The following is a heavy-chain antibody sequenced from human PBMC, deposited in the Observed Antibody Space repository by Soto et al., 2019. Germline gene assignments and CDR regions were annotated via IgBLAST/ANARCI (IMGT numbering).Heavy chain of an antibody. D-gene: IGHD6-13*01. CDR2: ICYSGST. J-gene: IGHJ4*02. Sequence: SETLSLTCTVSGGSVSSGSYYWSWIRQPPGKGLEWIGYICYSGSTNYNPSLKSRVTISVDTSKNQFSLKLSSVTAADTAVYYCARDLKGSSWYVFGYWGQGTLVTVSS. V-gene: IGHV4-61*01. CDR1: GGSVSSGSYY. CDR3: ARDLKGSSWYVFGY.